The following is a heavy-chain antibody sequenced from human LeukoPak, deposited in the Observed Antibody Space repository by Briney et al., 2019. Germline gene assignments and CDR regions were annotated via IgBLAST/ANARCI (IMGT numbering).Heavy chain of an antibody. CDR2: ISPNSGVT. CDR3: ARRGGVQFDS. V-gene: IGHV1-2*02. CDR1: GYTFTDYY. Sequence: ASVKVSCKASGYTFTDYYINWVRQAPGQGLEWMGWISPNSGVTNYAQKFQGRVTLTRDTSVTTAYMELTSLTSDDTAVYYCARRGGVQFDSWGQGTLVTVSS. J-gene: IGHJ5*01. D-gene: IGHD2-8*01.